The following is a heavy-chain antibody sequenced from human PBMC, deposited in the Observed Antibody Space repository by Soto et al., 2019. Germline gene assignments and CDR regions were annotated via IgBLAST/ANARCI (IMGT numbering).Heavy chain of an antibody. V-gene: IGHV4-34*01. CDR3: AKGQEGIVATH. D-gene: IGHD5-12*01. Sequence: QVQLQQWGAGLLKPSETLSLTCTVNGGSLTGYYWSWIRQPPGKGLEWIGEVKDGGSTNYSPSLRGRVSIYADTSKNHVSLRLNSVTAADTAVYFCAKGQEGIVATHWDQGALVTVSS. CDR2: VKDGGST. J-gene: IGHJ4*02. CDR1: GGSLTGYY.